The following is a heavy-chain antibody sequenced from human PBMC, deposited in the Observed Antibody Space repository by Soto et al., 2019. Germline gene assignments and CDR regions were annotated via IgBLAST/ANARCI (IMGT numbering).Heavy chain of an antibody. D-gene: IGHD4-17*01. V-gene: IGHV1-8*01. CDR2: MNPNSGNT. J-gene: IGHJ4*02. CDR1: GYTFTSYD. Sequence: QVQLVQSGAEVKKPGASVKVSCKASGYTFTSYDINWVRQATGQGLEWMGWMNPNSGNTGYAQKFQGRVTMTRNTSLSTAYMELSSLRSEDKAVYYWASSTNDYGDRHWGQGTLVTVSS. CDR3: ASSTNDYGDRH.